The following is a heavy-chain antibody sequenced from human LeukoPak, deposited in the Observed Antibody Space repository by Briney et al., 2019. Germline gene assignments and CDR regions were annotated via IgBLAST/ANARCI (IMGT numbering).Heavy chain of an antibody. CDR1: GGSISSSSSYY. CDR3: ARENNYFDY. V-gene: IGHV4-61*01. Sequence: SETLSLTCTVSGGSISSSSSYYWTWIRQPPGKGLEWIGYIYYSGSTNYNPSLKSRVTISVDTSKNQFSLKLNSVTAADTAVYYCARENNYFDYWGQGTLVTVSS. CDR2: IYYSGST. J-gene: IGHJ4*02.